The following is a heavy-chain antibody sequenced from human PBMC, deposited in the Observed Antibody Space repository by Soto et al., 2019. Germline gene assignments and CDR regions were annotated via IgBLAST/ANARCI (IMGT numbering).Heavy chain of an antibody. CDR3: ARHPSGSYGQIDY. CDR2: IYHSGST. D-gene: IGHD1-26*01. Sequence: SETLSLTCAVSGGSISSGGYSWSWIRQPPGKGLEWIGYIYHSGSTYYNPSLKSRVTISVDRSKNQFSLKLSSVTAADTAVYYCARHPSGSYGQIDYWGQGTLVTVSA. V-gene: IGHV4-30-2*01. CDR1: GGSISSGGYS. J-gene: IGHJ4*01.